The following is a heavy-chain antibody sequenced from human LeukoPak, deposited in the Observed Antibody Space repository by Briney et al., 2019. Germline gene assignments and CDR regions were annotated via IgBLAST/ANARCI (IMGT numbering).Heavy chain of an antibody. CDR2: IYYSGST. CDR1: GGSISSYY. Sequence: SETLSLTCTVSGGSISSYYWSWIRQPPGKGLEWIGYIYYSGSTNYNPSLKSRVTISVDTSKNQFSLKLSSVTAADTAVYYCARGCTNGVCYTDWGQGTLVTVFS. CDR3: ARGCTNGVCYTD. V-gene: IGHV4-59*01. J-gene: IGHJ4*02. D-gene: IGHD2-8*01.